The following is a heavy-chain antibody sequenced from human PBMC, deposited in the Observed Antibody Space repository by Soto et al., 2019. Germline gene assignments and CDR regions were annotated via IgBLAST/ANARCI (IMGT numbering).Heavy chain of an antibody. V-gene: IGHV1-46*03. CDR2: INPSGGST. CDR3: ARVGMVVAAYDAFDI. J-gene: IGHJ3*02. Sequence: GASVKVPCKASGYTFTSYYMHWVRQAPGQGLEWMGIINPSGGSTSYAQKFQGRVTMTRDTSTSTVYMELSSLRSEDTAVYYCARVGMVVAAYDAFDIWGQGTMVTVSS. D-gene: IGHD2-15*01. CDR1: GYTFTSYY.